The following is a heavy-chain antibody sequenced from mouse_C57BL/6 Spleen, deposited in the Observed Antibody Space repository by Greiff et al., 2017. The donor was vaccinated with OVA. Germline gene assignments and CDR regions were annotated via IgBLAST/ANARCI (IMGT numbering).Heavy chain of an antibody. D-gene: IGHD1-1*01. CDR3: ARRSYYYGSTAPWFAY. V-gene: IGHV1-80*01. CDR1: GYAFSSYW. Sequence: VQLQQSGAELVKPGASVKISCKSSGYAFSSYWMNWVKQRPGKGLEWIGRIYPGDGDTNYNGKFKGKATLTADKSSSTAYMQLSSLTSEDSAVYFCARRSYYYGSTAPWFAYWGQGTLVTVSA. J-gene: IGHJ3*01. CDR2: IYPGDGDT.